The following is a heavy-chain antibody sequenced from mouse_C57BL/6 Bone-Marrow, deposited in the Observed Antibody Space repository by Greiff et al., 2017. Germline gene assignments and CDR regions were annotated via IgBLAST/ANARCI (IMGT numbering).Heavy chain of an antibody. CDR2: IDPSDSYT. V-gene: IGHV1-69*01. J-gene: IGHJ2*01. CDR3: AREIPYYDGSSLFDY. D-gene: IGHD1-1*01. CDR1: GYTFTSYW. Sequence: QVQLQQPGAELVMPGASVKLSCKASGYTFTSYWMPWVKQRPGQGLEWIGEIDPSDSYTNYNQKFKGKYTLTVDKSSSTAYMQLSRLTSEDSAVDYCAREIPYYDGSSLFDYWGQGTTLTVSS.